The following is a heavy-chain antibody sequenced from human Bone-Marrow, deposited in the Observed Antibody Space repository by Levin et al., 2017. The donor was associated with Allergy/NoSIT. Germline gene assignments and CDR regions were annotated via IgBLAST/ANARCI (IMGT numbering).Heavy chain of an antibody. CDR1: GYTFINHY. J-gene: IGHJ6*03. V-gene: IGHV1-46*01. D-gene: IGHD2-8*01. Sequence: GESLKISCKATGYTFINHYMHWVRQAPGQGLEWMAIMNPTSGTTNYAQKFQGRVTMTRDTSASTVYLELRSLRSEDTAIYYCVRDRSSNGVVDYMDVWGTGTTVTVYS. CDR3: VRDRSSNGVVDYMDV. CDR2: MNPTSGTT.